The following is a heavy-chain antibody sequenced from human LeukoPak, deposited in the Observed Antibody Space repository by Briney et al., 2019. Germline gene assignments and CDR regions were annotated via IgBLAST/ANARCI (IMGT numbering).Heavy chain of an antibody. CDR1: GGTFSSYA. J-gene: IGHJ4*02. V-gene: IGHV1-69*04. CDR2: IIPILGIA. CDR3: ARDEFDYYDSSGYYVPYDY. D-gene: IGHD3-22*01. Sequence: GASVKVSCKASGGTFSSYAISWVRQAPGQGLEWMGRIIPILGIANYAQKFQGRVTITADESTSTAYMELSSLRSEDTAVYYCARDEFDYYDSSGYYVPYDYWGQGTLVTVSS.